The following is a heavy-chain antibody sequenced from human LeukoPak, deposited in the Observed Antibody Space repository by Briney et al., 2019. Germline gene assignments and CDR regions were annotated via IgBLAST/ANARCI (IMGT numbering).Heavy chain of an antibody. CDR1: GFTFSNYD. V-gene: IGHV3-23*01. CDR3: AKVVYSSGWPGWFDP. J-gene: IGHJ5*02. CDR2: ISGSGDNT. Sequence: GGSLRLSCAASGFTFSNYDMSWVRQAPGKGPEWVSTISGSGDNTYYADSVKGRFTISRGNSKNTLYLQMNSLRAEDTALYYCAKVVYSSGWPGWFDPWGQGTLVTVSS. D-gene: IGHD6-19*01.